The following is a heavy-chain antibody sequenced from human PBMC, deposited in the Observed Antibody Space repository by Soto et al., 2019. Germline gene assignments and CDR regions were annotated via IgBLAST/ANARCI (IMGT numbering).Heavy chain of an antibody. CDR1: GFTFSSYD. D-gene: IGHD2-21*01. V-gene: IGHV3-13*04. J-gene: IGHJ4*02. Sequence: GGSLRLSCLASGFTFSSYDMHWVRQGPGKGLEWVSAIGTAGDTNYAGSVKGRFTISRENAKNSLYLQMNSLRAGDTAIYFCARVIGPTLFDYWGQGTLVTVSS. CDR3: ARVIGPTLFDY. CDR2: IGTAGDT.